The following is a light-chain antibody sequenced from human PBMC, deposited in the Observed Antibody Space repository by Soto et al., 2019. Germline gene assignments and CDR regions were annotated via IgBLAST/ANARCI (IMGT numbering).Light chain of an antibody. CDR2: EVT. V-gene: IGLV2-14*01. Sequence: QSALTQPASVSGSPGQSITIACTGTSGDIGSYNRVSWYQQHPGKAPKLIIYEVTDRPSGVSNRFSGSKSGNTASLTISGLQAEDEAVSYRTSYTTTNTRACVSGNGTKVTVL. J-gene: IGLJ1*01. CDR3: TSYTTTNTRACV. CDR1: SGDIGSYNR.